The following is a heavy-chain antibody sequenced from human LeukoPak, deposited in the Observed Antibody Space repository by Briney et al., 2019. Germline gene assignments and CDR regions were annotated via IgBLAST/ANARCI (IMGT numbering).Heavy chain of an antibody. D-gene: IGHD5-18*01. V-gene: IGHV3-21*01. Sequence: GGSLRLSCAASGSTFSSYSMNWVRQAPGKGLEWVSSISSSSSYIYYADSVKGRFTISRDNAKNSLYLQMNSLRAEDTAVYYCARDMDTTRRQFDYWGQGTLVTVSS. CDR2: ISSSSSYI. J-gene: IGHJ4*02. CDR3: ARDMDTTRRQFDY. CDR1: GSTFSSYS.